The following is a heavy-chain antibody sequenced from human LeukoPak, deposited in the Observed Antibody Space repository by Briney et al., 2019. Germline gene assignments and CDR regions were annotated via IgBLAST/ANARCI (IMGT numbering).Heavy chain of an antibody. V-gene: IGHV3-30*18. CDR2: ISYDGVNK. J-gene: IGHJ4*02. CDR3: VKGLIDSPMSFALDY. D-gene: IGHD5-18*01. Sequence: PGRSLRLSCAASGFTFSNYGMHWVRQAPGKGLEWVAVISYDGVNKYYPDSVKGRFTVSRENSRNTLYLQMNSLRIEDTSVYYCVKGLIDSPMSFALDYWGQGTLVTVPP. CDR1: GFTFSNYG.